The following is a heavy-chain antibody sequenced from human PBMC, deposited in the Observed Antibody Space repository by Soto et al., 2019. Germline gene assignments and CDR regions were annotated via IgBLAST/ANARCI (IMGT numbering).Heavy chain of an antibody. Sequence: QVQLVQSGAEVKKPGASVKVSCKASGYAFTDHYIHWVRQAPGQGLEWMGIISPDGGSTRYSQKFQARITMTRDTFTSTVYMELSSLRSEDTAVYYCARAPRGGVIIVITSAQIDYWGQGTLVTVSS. D-gene: IGHD3-3*01. J-gene: IGHJ4*02. CDR3: ARAPRGGVIIVITSAQIDY. V-gene: IGHV1-46*01. CDR1: GYAFTDHY. CDR2: ISPDGGST.